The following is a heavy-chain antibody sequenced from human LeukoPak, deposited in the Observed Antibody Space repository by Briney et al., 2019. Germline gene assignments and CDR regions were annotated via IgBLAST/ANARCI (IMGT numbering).Heavy chain of an antibody. J-gene: IGHJ6*02. Sequence: GGSLRLSCAASGFTFSSYWMSWVRQAPGKGLEWVANIKQDGSEKYYVDSVKGRFTISRDNAKNSLYLQMNSLRAEDTAVYYCARATQAPWCYDFWSGYPLYGMDVWGQGTTVTVSS. V-gene: IGHV3-7*01. CDR2: IKQDGSEK. CDR1: GFTFSSYW. CDR3: ARATQAPWCYDFWSGYPLYGMDV. D-gene: IGHD3-3*01.